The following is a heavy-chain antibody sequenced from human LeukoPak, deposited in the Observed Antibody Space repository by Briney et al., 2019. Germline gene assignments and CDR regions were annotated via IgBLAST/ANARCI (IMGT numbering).Heavy chain of an antibody. CDR1: GFTFNRYA. CDR3: AKDDSGWNYAWHLGL. V-gene: IGHV3-23*01. J-gene: IGHJ2*01. CDR2: LSPSGTTT. Sequence: GGSPRLSCAASGFTFNRYAMTWVRQAPGKGLEWVSTLSPSGTTTYYADSVKGRFTMSRDNSKNTVDLQMDSLRAEDTATYYCAKDDSGWNYAWHLGLWGRGTQVTVSS. D-gene: IGHD1-7*01.